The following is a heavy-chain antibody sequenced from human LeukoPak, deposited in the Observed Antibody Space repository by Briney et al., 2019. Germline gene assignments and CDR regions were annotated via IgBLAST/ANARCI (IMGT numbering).Heavy chain of an antibody. Sequence: PGGSLRLSCAASGFIFRTYGMNWVRQAPGKRLGYVSGITAGGGNTYYADSLKGRFTISRDDSKYTVFLQMNSLRVEDTAVYYCAKGAYGVGGALDYWGRGSLVTVSS. CDR1: GFIFRTYG. V-gene: IGHV3-23*01. CDR2: ITAGGGNT. CDR3: AKGAYGVGGALDY. J-gene: IGHJ4*02. D-gene: IGHD2-21*01.